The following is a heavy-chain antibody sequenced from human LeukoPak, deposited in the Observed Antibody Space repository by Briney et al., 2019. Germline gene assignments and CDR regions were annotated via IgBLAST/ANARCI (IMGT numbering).Heavy chain of an antibody. J-gene: IGHJ5*02. CDR1: GYTFTNYY. D-gene: IGHD1-26*01. Sequence: ASVKVSCKASGYTFTNYYIHWVRQAPGQGLEWMGIINPNDGSARYAQKFQGRVTMTRDTSTSTVYMELSSLRSEDTAVYYCARETTRGVGATVAWGQGTLVTVSS. CDR3: ARETTRGVGATVA. CDR2: INPNDGSA. V-gene: IGHV1-46*01.